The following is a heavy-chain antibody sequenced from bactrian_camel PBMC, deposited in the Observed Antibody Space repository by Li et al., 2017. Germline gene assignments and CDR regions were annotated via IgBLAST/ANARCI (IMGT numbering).Heavy chain of an antibody. V-gene: IGHV3S40*01. CDR2: IYSHNDMK. D-gene: IGHD6*01. Sequence: DVQLVESGGGSVQVGGSLRLSCVLSGDFYGGNCVAWFRQAPEREREGVEREGVAAIYSHNDMKVYADSVKNRFTISRDNAKDTVYLQMNNLKPEDTGVYYCVPDGIWYNGGCGNWGQGTQVTVS. J-gene: IGHJ4*01. CDR1: GDFYGGNC. CDR3: VPDGIWYNGGCGN.